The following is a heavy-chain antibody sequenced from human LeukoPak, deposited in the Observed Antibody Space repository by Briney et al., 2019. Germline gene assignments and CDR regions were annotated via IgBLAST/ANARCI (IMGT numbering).Heavy chain of an antibody. Sequence: SETLSLTCAVYGGSFSGYYWSWLRQPPGKGLEWIGYIYTSGSANYNPSLRSRVAISVNPSKNQFSLKLSSVTAADTAVYYCARNKNFYYYDDMDVWGKGTTVTVSS. J-gene: IGHJ6*03. CDR1: GGSFSGYY. CDR3: ARNKNFYYYDDMDV. D-gene: IGHD1/OR15-1a*01. V-gene: IGHV4-4*09. CDR2: IYTSGSA.